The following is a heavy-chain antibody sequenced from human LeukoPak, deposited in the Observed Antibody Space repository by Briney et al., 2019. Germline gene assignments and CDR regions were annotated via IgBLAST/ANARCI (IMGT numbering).Heavy chain of an antibody. D-gene: IGHD3-10*01. J-gene: IGHJ6*02. CDR2: ISGGGDT. CDR1: GFTVSSTY. Sequence: AGGSLRLSCAPSGFTVSSTYMSWVRQAPGRGLEWVSIISGGGDTFYAGSVKGRFTISRDTSKNTLYLQMNDLRAEDSAVYYCAGRGSGYYYGMNVWGQGTTVTVSS. V-gene: IGHV3-66*01. CDR3: AGRGSGYYYGMNV.